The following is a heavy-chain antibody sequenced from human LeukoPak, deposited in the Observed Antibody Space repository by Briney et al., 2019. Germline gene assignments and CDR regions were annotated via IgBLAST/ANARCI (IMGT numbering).Heavy chain of an antibody. CDR1: GYTFTSYG. CDR2: ISAYNGNT. D-gene: IGHD6-19*01. V-gene: IGHV1-18*01. Sequence: ASVKVSCKASGYTFTSYGISWVRQAPGQGLEWMGWISAYNGNTNYAQKLQGRVTMTTDTSTSTAYMELRSLRSDGTAVYYCAASYSSGWYGSQFSYYYYYMDVWGKGTTVTVSS. J-gene: IGHJ6*03. CDR3: AASYSSGWYGSQFSYYYYYMDV.